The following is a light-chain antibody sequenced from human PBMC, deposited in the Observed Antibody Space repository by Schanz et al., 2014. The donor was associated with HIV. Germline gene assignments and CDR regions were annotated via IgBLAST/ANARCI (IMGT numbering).Light chain of an antibody. CDR2: EVS. J-gene: IGLJ2*01. V-gene: IGLV2-14*02. Sequence: QSALAQPASVSGSPGQSITISCTGTSNDVGTTDRVSWYQQHPDKAPKLMIYEVSERPPGVSSRFSGSKSANTASLTISGLQADDEGDYYCTSYTTTRTVAFGGGTKLTVL. CDR1: SNDVGTTDR. CDR3: TSYTTTRTVA.